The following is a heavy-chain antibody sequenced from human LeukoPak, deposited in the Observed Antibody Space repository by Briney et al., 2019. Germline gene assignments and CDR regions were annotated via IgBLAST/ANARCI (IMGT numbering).Heavy chain of an antibody. Sequence: ASVKVSCKASGYTFTSYDINWVRQATGQGLEWMGWMNPNSGNTGYAQKFQGRVTMTRNTSISTAYMELSSLRSEDTAVYYCARAGGWFGGFIRDYYVMDVWGQGTTVTVSS. CDR3: ARAGGWFGGFIRDYYVMDV. CDR2: MNPNSGNT. V-gene: IGHV1-8*01. D-gene: IGHD3-10*01. J-gene: IGHJ6*02. CDR1: GYTFTSYD.